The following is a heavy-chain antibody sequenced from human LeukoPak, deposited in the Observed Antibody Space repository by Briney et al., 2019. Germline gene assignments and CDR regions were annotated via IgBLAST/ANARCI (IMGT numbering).Heavy chain of an antibody. CDR2: ISSSSSYI. D-gene: IGHD3-22*01. J-gene: IGHJ3*02. CDR3: ARDRLGYYDSSGYYDAFDI. V-gene: IGHV3-21*01. CDR1: GFTFSSYS. Sequence: GGSLRLSCAASGFTFSSYSMNWVRQAPGKGLEWVSSISSSSSYIYYADSVKGRFTISRDNAKNSLYLQMNSLRAEVTAVYYCARDRLGYYDSSGYYDAFDIWGQGTMVTVSS.